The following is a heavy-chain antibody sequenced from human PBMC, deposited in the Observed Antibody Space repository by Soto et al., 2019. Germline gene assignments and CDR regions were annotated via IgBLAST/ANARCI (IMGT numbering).Heavy chain of an antibody. V-gene: IGHV1-8*01. CDR2: MNPNSGNT. D-gene: IGHD3-3*01. J-gene: IGHJ6*03. Sequence: QVPLVQSGAEVKKPGASVKVSCKASGYTFTSYDINWVRQATGQGLEWMGWMNPNSGNTGYAQKFQGRVTMTRNTSISTAYMELSSLRSEDTAVYYCARGYDFWSGYYTPNYYYYMDVWGKGTTVTVSS. CDR3: ARGYDFWSGYYTPNYYYYMDV. CDR1: GYTFTSYD.